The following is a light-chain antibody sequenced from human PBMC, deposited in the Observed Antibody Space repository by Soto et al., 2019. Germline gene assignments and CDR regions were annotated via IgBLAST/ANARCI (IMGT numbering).Light chain of an antibody. CDR1: QSVSSSY. CDR3: HQYESAPLA. J-gene: IGKJ4*01. CDR2: GAS. Sequence: IVLTQSPGTLSLSPGERATLSCMASQSVSSSYLAGYQPKPGQAPRLLIYGASSRAPGIPDRFSGSGSGAAFTPTISRLDPKGFAVYYCHQYESAPLAFGGGTKVESK. V-gene: IGKV3-20*01.